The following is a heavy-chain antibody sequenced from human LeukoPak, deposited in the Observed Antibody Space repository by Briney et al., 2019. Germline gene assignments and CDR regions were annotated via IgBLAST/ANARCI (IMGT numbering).Heavy chain of an antibody. CDR2: IYYSGTT. CDR3: ARGGWSAFDI. D-gene: IGHD3-10*01. V-gene: IGHV4-59*01. Sequence: SETLSLTCTVSGGSISSYYWSWIRQPPGKGLEWIGYIYYSGTTNYNPYLKSRVTISVDTSKDQFSMKLRSVTAADTAVYYCARGGWSAFDIWGQGTMVTVSS. CDR1: GGSISSYY. J-gene: IGHJ3*02.